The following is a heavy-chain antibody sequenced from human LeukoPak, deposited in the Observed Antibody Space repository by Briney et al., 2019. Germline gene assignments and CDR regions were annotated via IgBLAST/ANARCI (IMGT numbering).Heavy chain of an antibody. Sequence: GGSLRLSCAASGFTLSDYSMNWVRQAPGKGLEWVSYIGIDSGNTNYADSVKGRFTISGDKAKNSLYLQMNSLRVEDTAVYYCARDYKYAFDNWGQGTLVTVSS. CDR2: IGIDSGNT. CDR1: GFTLSDYS. J-gene: IGHJ4*02. D-gene: IGHD5-24*01. CDR3: ARDYKYAFDN. V-gene: IGHV3-48*01.